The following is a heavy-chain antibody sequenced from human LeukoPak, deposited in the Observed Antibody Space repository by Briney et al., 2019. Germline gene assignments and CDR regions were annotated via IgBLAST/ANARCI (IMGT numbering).Heavy chain of an antibody. D-gene: IGHD2-15*01. CDR1: GGSISSYY. J-gene: IGHJ5*02. CDR3: ARDNPGGVVAATSCFDP. CDR2: IYYSGST. Sequence: PSETLSLTCTVSGGSISSYYWSWIRQPPGKGLEWIGYIYYSGSTNYNPSLKSRVTISVDTSKNQFSLKLSSVTAAVTAVYYCARDNPGGVVAATSCFDPWGQGTLVTVSS. V-gene: IGHV4-59*01.